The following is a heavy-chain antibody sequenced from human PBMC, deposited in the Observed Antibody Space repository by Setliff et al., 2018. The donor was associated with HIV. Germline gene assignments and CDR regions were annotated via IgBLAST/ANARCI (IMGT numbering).Heavy chain of an antibody. CDR1: GYSMSSGYY. Sequence: TLSLTCGVSGYSMSSGYYWGWIRQPRGKGLEWIGNVYHTGSTYYNPSLKSRVTISVGTSKNQFSLKLSSVIAADTAVYYCARHAAGPDGPFVYWGQGTLVTVSS. CDR2: VYHTGST. J-gene: IGHJ4*02. CDR3: ARHAAGPDGPFVY. V-gene: IGHV4-38-2*01. D-gene: IGHD2-2*01.